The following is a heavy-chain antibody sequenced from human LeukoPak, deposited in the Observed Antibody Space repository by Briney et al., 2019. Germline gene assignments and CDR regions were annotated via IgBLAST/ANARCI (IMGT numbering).Heavy chain of an antibody. Sequence: SETLSLTSAVYGGSFSGYYWSWIRQPPGKGLEWIGEINHSGSTNYNPSLKSRVTISVDTSKNQFSLKLSSVTAADTAVYYCARGYGSGSYYHRGFDYWGQGTLVTVSS. J-gene: IGHJ4*02. D-gene: IGHD3-10*01. CDR2: INHSGST. CDR3: ARGYGSGSYYHRGFDY. V-gene: IGHV4-34*01. CDR1: GGSFSGYY.